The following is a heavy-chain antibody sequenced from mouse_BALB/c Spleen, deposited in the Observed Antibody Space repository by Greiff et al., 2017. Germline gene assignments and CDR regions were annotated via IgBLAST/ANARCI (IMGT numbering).Heavy chain of an antibody. J-gene: IGHJ4*01. CDR2: IRNKANGYTT. CDR3: ARDNDGYYYAMDY. Sequence: EVKLLESGGGLVQPGGSLRLSCATSGFTFTDYYMSWVRQPPGKALEWLGFIRNKANGYTTEYSASVKGRFTISRDNSQSILYLQMNTLRAEDSATYYCARDNDGYYYAMDYWGQGTSVTVSS. V-gene: IGHV7-3*02. CDR1: GFTFTDYY. D-gene: IGHD2-3*01.